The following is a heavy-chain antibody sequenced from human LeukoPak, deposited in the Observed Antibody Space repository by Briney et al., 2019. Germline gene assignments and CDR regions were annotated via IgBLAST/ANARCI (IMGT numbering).Heavy chain of an antibody. D-gene: IGHD1-26*01. CDR3: AKVGPLNQNWFDP. CDR1: GFTFSDYA. Sequence: PGGSLRLSCAASGFTFSDYAMHWARQAPGKGLEWVAFIRYDGTNKYYADSVEGRFTISRDNSKNTLYLQMNSLRAEDTAVYYCAKVGPLNQNWFDPWGQGTLVTVSS. V-gene: IGHV3-30*02. J-gene: IGHJ5*02. CDR2: IRYDGTNK.